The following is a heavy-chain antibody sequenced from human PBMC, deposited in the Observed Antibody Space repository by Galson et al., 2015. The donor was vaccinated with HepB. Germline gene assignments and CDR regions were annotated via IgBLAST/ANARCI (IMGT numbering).Heavy chain of an antibody. CDR1: GYSFTNHD. D-gene: IGHD3-3*02. V-gene: IGHV1-8*02. Sequence: SVKVSCKASGYSFTNHDINWVRQATGQGLEWMGWMNPNSGNTGYAHKFQGRVIMTRNTSISTAYMELSRLTSEDTAVYYCARGIFGIKDDWGQGTTVTVSS. CDR2: MNPNSGNT. CDR3: ARGIFGIKDD. J-gene: IGHJ6*02.